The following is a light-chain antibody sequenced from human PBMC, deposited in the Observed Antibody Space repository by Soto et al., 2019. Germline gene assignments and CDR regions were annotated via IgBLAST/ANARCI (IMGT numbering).Light chain of an antibody. CDR1: QSINSW. J-gene: IGKJ4*01. CDR2: KAS. Sequence: DIQMTQSPSTLSASVGDRVTITCRASQSINSWLAWYQQKPGKAPKLLIHKASSLESGVASRFSGSGSGTELTLTISSLQPDDFATYYCQQYESYPLTFGGGTKVEIK. CDR3: QQYESYPLT. V-gene: IGKV1-5*03.